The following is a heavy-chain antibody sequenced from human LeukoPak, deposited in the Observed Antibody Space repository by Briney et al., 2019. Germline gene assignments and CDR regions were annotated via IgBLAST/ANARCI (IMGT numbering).Heavy chain of an antibody. CDR1: GFTFSSYA. V-gene: IGHV3-23*01. J-gene: IGHJ4*02. CDR2: ISGSGGST. Sequence: PGGSLRLSCAASGFTFSSYAMSWVRQAPGKGLEWVSAISGSGGSTYYADSVKGRFTISRDNSKNTLYLQMNSLRAEDTAVYYCAKVFWPPDLGGYTLGSCFDYWGQGTLVTVSS. CDR3: AKVFWPPDLGGYTLGSCFDY. D-gene: IGHD5-12*01.